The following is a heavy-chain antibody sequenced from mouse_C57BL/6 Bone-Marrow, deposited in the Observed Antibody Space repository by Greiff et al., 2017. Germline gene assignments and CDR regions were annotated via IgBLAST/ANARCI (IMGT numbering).Heavy chain of an antibody. CDR1: GFTFNTYA. V-gene: IGHV10-3*01. J-gene: IGHJ4*01. CDR2: IRSKSSNYAT. D-gene: IGHD1-1*01. Sequence: EVQGVESGGGLVQPKGSLKLSCAASGFTFNTYAMHWVRQAPGKGLEWVARIRSKSSNYATYYADSVKDRFTISRDDSQSMLYLQMNNLKTEDTAMYYCVRAPYGSRGDYAMDYWGQGTSVTVSS. CDR3: VRAPYGSRGDYAMDY.